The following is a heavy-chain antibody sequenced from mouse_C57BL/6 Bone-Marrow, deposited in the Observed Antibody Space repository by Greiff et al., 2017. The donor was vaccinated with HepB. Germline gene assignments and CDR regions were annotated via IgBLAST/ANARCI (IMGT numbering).Heavy chain of an antibody. Sequence: EVQLVESGGGLVKPGGSLKLSCAASGFTFSDYGMHWVRQAPEKGLEWVAYISSGSSTIYYADTVKGRFTISRDNAKNTLFLQMTSLRSEDTAMYYCGDYGKRDAMDYWGQGTSVTVSS. D-gene: IGHD2-1*01. CDR2: ISSGSSTI. V-gene: IGHV5-17*01. CDR1: GFTFSDYG. CDR3: GDYGKRDAMDY. J-gene: IGHJ4*01.